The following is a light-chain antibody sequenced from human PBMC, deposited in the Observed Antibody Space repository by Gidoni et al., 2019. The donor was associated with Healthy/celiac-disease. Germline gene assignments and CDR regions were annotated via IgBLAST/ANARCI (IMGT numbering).Light chain of an antibody. J-gene: IGKJ4*01. CDR3: QQSYSTPQT. CDR1: QSSSSY. CDR2: AAS. Sequence: IQITQSPSSLPASVGDRVTITCRASQSSSSYLNWYQQKPGKAPKLLIYAASSLESGVPSRFSGSGSGTDFTLTISSLQPEDFATYYCQQSYSTPQTFGGGTKVEIK. V-gene: IGKV1-39*01.